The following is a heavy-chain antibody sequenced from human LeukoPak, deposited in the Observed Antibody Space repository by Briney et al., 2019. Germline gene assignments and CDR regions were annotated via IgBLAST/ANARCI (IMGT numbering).Heavy chain of an antibody. CDR2: IYYSGST. D-gene: IGHD7-27*01. V-gene: IGHV4-59*01. CDR1: GGSISSYY. CDR3: ARSPLGYYFDY. Sequence: PSETLSLTCTVSGGSISSYYWSWIRQPPGKGLGWIGYIYYSGSTNYNPSLKSRVTISVDTSKNQFSLKLSSVTAADTAVYYCARSPLGYYFDYWGQGTLVTVSS. J-gene: IGHJ4*02.